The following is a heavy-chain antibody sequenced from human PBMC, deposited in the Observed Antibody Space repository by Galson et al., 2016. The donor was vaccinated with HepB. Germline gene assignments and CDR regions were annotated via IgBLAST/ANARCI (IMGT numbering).Heavy chain of an antibody. CDR1: GSTFSSYS. V-gene: IGHV3-7*03. CDR2: IKQDGSEK. CDR3: ARGRGVDV. J-gene: IGHJ6*02. Sequence: SLRLSCAASGSTFSSYSMTWVRQAPGKGLEWVANIKQDGSEKYYVDSVKGRFTISRDNAKNSLYLQMNSLRGEDTAVYYCARGRGVDVWGQGTTVTVSS.